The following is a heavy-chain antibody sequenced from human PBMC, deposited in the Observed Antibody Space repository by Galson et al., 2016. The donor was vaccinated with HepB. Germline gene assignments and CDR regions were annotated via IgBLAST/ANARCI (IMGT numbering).Heavy chain of an antibody. V-gene: IGHV3-74*01. J-gene: IGHJ4*02. CDR3: ATRGGGNPLFGY. Sequence: SLRLSCAASGFTFSRYWMHWVRQAPGKGLVWVSRINNDGSRTSYADSVKGRFTISRDNAKNTLYLQMNSLRAEDTAVYYCATRGGGNPLFGYWGQGTLVTVSS. CDR1: GFTFSRYW. D-gene: IGHD4-23*01. CDR2: INNDGSRT.